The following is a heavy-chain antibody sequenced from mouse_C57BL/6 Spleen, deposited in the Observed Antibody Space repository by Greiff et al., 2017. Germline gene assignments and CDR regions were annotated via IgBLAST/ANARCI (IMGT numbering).Heavy chain of an antibody. CDR2: IHPNSGST. CDR3: ARVGDGGGFDY. V-gene: IGHV1-64*01. CDR1: GYTFTSYW. Sequence: QVQLQQPGAELVKPGASVQLSCKASGYTFTSYWMHWVKQRPGQGLEWIGMIHPNSGSTNYNEKFKSKATLTVDKSSSTAYMQLSSLTSEDSAVYYCARVGDGGGFDYWGQGTTLTVSS. J-gene: IGHJ2*01. D-gene: IGHD1-1*01.